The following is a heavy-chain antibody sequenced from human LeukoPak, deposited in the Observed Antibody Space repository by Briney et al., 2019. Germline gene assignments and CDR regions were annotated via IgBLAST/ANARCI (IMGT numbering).Heavy chain of an antibody. Sequence: SETLSLTCTVSGDSVSSDSYYWSWIRQPPGKGLEWIGYIYYSGSTNYNPSLESRVTISVDTSKNQFSLKLNSVTAADTAVYYCARAGVVTNPNSYWYFDLWGRGTLVTVSS. CDR2: IYYSGST. CDR3: ARAGVVTNPNSYWYFDL. V-gene: IGHV4-61*01. CDR1: GDSVSSDSYY. D-gene: IGHD3-3*01. J-gene: IGHJ2*01.